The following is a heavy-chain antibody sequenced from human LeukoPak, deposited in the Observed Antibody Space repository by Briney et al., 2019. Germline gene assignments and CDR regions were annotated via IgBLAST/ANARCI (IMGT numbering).Heavy chain of an antibody. CDR3: AKSESPYYYDSSPGY. CDR1: GFTLSDYY. CDR2: ISWNSGSI. J-gene: IGHJ4*02. V-gene: IGHV3-9*01. Sequence: HPGGSLRLSCAASGFTLSDYYMSWIRQAPGKGLEWVSGISWNSGSIGYADSVKGRFTISRDNAKNSLYLQMNSLRAEDTALYYCAKSESPYYYDSSPGYWGQGTLVTVSS. D-gene: IGHD3-22*01.